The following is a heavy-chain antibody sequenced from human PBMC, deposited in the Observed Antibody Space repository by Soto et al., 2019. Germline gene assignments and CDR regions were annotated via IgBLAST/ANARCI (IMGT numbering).Heavy chain of an antibody. CDR3: SKSLQDRDYYYSMDV. Sequence: QVQLVQSGAEVKKPGSSVKVSCKASGGTFSSYAISWVRQAPGQGLEWMGGIIPIIGTANYAQKFQGRVTITAVESTRRAYMEWSSLRSEDTAVYYCSKSLQDRDYYYSMDVWGQGATVT. V-gene: IGHV1-69*01. J-gene: IGHJ6*02. CDR2: IIPIIGTA. CDR1: GGTFSSYA.